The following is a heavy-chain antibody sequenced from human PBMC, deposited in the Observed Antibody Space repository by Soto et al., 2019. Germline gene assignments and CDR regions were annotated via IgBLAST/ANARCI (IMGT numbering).Heavy chain of an antibody. J-gene: IGHJ6*02. D-gene: IGHD3-9*01. CDR3: ARQGGDDWYYDIFRTSYYYGMDV. CDR1: GYSFTSYW. CDR2: IDPSDSYT. Sequence: LGESLKISCKGSGYSFTSYWISWVRQMPGKGLEWMGRIDPSDSYTNYSPSFQGHVTISADKSISTAYLQWSSLKASDIAMYYCARQGGDDWYYDIFRTSYYYGMDVWGQGTTVTVSS. V-gene: IGHV5-10-1*01.